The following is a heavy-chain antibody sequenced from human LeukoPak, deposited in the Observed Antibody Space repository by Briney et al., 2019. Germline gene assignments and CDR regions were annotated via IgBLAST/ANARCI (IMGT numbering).Heavy chain of an antibody. CDR3: ARESGGYCSSTSCPDAFDI. J-gene: IGHJ3*02. Sequence: SETLSLTCTVSGGSISSRSYYWGWIRQPPGKGLEWIGSIYYSGSTYYNPSLKSRVTISVDTSKNQFSLKLSSVTAADTAVYYCARESGGYCSSTSCPDAFDIWGQGTMVTVSS. CDR1: GGSISSRSYY. V-gene: IGHV4-39*07. CDR2: IYYSGST. D-gene: IGHD2-2*01.